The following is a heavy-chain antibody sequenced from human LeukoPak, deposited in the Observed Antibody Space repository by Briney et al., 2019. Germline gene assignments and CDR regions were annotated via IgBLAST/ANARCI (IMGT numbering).Heavy chain of an antibody. J-gene: IGHJ4*02. CDR1: GYTFTSYG. Sequence: GASVKVSCKASGYTFTSYGISWVRQAPGQGLEWMGWISAYNGNTNYAQKLQGRVTMTTDTSTSTAYMELRSLRSEDTAVYYCARDVVDRYYYGSGSYPYFDYWGQGTLVTVSS. CDR3: ARDVVDRYYYGSGSYPYFDY. D-gene: IGHD3-10*01. CDR2: ISAYNGNT. V-gene: IGHV1-18*01.